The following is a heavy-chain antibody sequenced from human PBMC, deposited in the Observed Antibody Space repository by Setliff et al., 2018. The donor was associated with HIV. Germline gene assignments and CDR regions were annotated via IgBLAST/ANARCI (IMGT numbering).Heavy chain of an antibody. J-gene: IGHJ4*02. CDR3: ARYSGSYFDY. CDR2: INSDGTIT. D-gene: IGHD1-26*01. Sequence: GGSLRLSCAASGFTLIDHWMHWVRQVPGKGLVWVSRINSDGTITNYADSVKGRFTISRDNAKNSLYLQMNSLRAEDTAVYYCARYSGSYFDYWGQGSLVTVSS. CDR1: GFTLIDHW. V-gene: IGHV3-74*01.